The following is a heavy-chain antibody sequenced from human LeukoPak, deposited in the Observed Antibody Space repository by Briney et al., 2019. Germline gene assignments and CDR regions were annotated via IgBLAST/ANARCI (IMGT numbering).Heavy chain of an antibody. V-gene: IGHV3-21*01. CDR3: ARDDEIY. Sequence: GGCLRLSCAASGFTFSSYSMNWVRQAPGKGLEWVSSISSSSSYIYYGDSVKGRFTISRDNAKDSLYLQMNSLRAEDTAVYYCARDDEIYWGQGTLVTVS. J-gene: IGHJ4*02. CDR2: ISSSSSYI. CDR1: GFTFSSYS.